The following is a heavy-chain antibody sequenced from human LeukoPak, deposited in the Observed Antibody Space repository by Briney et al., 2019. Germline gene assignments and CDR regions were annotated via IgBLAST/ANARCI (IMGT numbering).Heavy chain of an antibody. Sequence: GGSLRLSCAASGFTFSSYSMNWVRQAPGKGLEWVSSISSSSSYIYYADSVKGRFTISRDNAKNSLYLQMNSLRAEDTAVYYCARAWELGIEGGSLDYWGRGTLVTVSS. J-gene: IGHJ4*02. D-gene: IGHD7-27*01. V-gene: IGHV3-21*01. CDR1: GFTFSSYS. CDR3: ARAWELGIEGGSLDY. CDR2: ISSSSSYI.